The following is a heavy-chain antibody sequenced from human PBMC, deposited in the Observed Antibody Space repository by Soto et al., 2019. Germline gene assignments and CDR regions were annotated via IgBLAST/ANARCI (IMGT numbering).Heavy chain of an antibody. D-gene: IGHD6-19*01. Sequence: GGSLRLSCAVSGCTFSSHAMSGVRQAPGKGLECVSSITGSGDSTYYADSVRGRFTISRDKSKSTLYLQMNSLRAEDTAVYYCAKDLQFSGWLSAQTFDYWGQGTQVTVSS. CDR2: ITGSGDST. CDR1: GCTFSSHA. CDR3: AKDLQFSGWLSAQTFDY. V-gene: IGHV3-23*01. J-gene: IGHJ4*02.